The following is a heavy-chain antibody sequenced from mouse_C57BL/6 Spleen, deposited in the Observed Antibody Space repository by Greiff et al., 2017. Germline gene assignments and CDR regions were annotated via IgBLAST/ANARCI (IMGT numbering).Heavy chain of an antibody. CDR1: GYTFTSYW. CDR2: IDPSDSET. J-gene: IGHJ3*01. D-gene: IGHD1-1*01. Sequence: QVQLQQPGAELVRPGSSVKLSCKASGYTFTSYWVHWVKQRPIQGLEWIGNIDPSDSETHYNQKFKDKATLTVDKSSSTAYMQLSSLTSEDSAVYYYARDYGSSGAYWGQGTLVTVSA. CDR3: ARDYGSSGAY. V-gene: IGHV1-52*01.